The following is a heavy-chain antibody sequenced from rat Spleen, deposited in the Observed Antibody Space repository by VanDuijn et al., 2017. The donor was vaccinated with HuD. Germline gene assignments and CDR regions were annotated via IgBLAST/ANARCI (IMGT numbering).Heavy chain of an antibody. Sequence: EVQLVESGGGLVQPGRSLKLSCVASGFTFNNYWMSWIRQAPGKGLEWVATIIYDGSSTYYRDSVKGRFTISRDNAKSTLYLQMDSLRSEDTATYYCARPYYGYTSYNWFAYWSQGTLVTVSS. D-gene: IGHD1-9*01. CDR3: ARPYYGYTSYNWFAY. V-gene: IGHV5-31*01. J-gene: IGHJ3*01. CDR1: GFTFNNYW. CDR2: IIYDGSST.